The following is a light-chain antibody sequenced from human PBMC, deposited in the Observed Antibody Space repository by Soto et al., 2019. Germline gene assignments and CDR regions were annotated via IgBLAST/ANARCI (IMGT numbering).Light chain of an antibody. CDR2: NND. CDR1: SSNIGGNP. J-gene: IGLJ2*01. CDR3: AAWDDSLKGVV. V-gene: IGLV1-44*01. Sequence: QSVLTQPPSASGAPGQSVTISCSGSSSNIGGNPVNWYQHLPDMAPKLLIFNNDRRPSGVPDRFSASKFGTSVALAISGRQSEDAADYYCAAWDDSLKGVVFGGGTKLTVL.